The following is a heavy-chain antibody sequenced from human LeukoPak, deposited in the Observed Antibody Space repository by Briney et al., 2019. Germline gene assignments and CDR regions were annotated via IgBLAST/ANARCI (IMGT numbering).Heavy chain of an antibody. J-gene: IGHJ4*02. Sequence: GGSLRLSCAASGFTFSSYAVHWVRQAPGKGLEWVAVISYDGGKKYYTDSVKGRFTISRDNSKNTMYVQMNSLRAEDTAVYHCARDSCSTTGCSVFDYWGQGTLVTVSS. CDR2: ISYDGGKK. V-gene: IGHV3-30-3*01. D-gene: IGHD2-2*01. CDR3: ARDSCSTTGCSVFDY. CDR1: GFTFSSYA.